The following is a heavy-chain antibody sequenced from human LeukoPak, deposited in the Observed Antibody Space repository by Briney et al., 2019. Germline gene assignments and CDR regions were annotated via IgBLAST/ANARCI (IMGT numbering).Heavy chain of an antibody. D-gene: IGHD3-10*01. CDR1: GVFISSHY. V-gene: IGHV4-59*11. CDR3: ASMPMPTLVFDW. J-gene: IGHJ4*02. CDR2: IYFPGST. Sequence: KASETLSLNCSVSGVFISSHYWSWIRRPPGKGLEWIGYIYFPGSTKYNPSLQTRVTISRDMSKKQFSLSLMSVTAAVTAVYFCASMPMPTLVFDWWGQGSLVTASP.